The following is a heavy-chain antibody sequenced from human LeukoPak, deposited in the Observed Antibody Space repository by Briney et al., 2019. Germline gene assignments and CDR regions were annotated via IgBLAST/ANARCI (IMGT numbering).Heavy chain of an antibody. CDR2: ISGSGDNS. Sequence: HAGASLRLSCAASGFTFSSYAMGWVRLAPGKGLEWVSFISGSGDNSYYADSVKGRFTISRDNSKNTLYLQMSSLRAEDTALYYCAKCLGDGTNYYFAHWCQGTLVTVSS. V-gene: IGHV3-23*01. D-gene: IGHD4/OR15-4a*01. CDR3: AKCLGDGTNYYFAH. J-gene: IGHJ4*02. CDR1: GFTFSSYA.